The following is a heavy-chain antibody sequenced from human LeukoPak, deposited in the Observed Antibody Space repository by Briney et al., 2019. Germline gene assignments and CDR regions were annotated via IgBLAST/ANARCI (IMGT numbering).Heavy chain of an antibody. V-gene: IGHV3-43*02. CDR3: AKGNGYHLDY. J-gene: IGHJ4*02. CDR2: ISGDGGST. D-gene: IGHD5-18*01. Sequence: GGSLRLSCAASGFTFDDYAMHGVRQAPGKGVEWVSLISGDGGSTYYADSVKGRFPFSRDNSNNSLYLQMNSLRTEDTALYYCAKGNGYHLDYWGQGTLVTVSS. CDR1: GFTFDDYA.